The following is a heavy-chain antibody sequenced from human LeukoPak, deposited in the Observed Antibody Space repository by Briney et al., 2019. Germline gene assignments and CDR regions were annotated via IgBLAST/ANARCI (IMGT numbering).Heavy chain of an antibody. CDR3: ARVNYGSGSHYADY. CDR2: TSSNGGST. Sequence: GGSLRLSCAASGFTFSRYAIKWVRQAPGKGLEYVSATSSNGGSTYYANSVKGRFTISRDNSKNTVYLQMRNLRAEDMAVYYCARVNYGSGSHYADYWGQGTLVTVSS. V-gene: IGHV3-64*01. J-gene: IGHJ4*02. D-gene: IGHD3-10*01. CDR1: GFTFSRYA.